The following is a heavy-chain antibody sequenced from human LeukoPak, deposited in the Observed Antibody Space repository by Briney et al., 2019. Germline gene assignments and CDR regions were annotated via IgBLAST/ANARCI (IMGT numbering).Heavy chain of an antibody. CDR2: ISPSSGGT. V-gene: IGHV1-2*02. CDR3: ARNYGGSSKYFDY. J-gene: IGHJ4*02. D-gene: IGHD4-23*01. CDR1: GYSFTGYY. Sequence: ASVKVSCKASGYSFTGYYIHWVRQAPGQGLEWMGWISPSSGGTNYAQRFQGRPTMTRDTSISTAYMELGSLTSDDTALYYCARNYGGSSKYFDYWGQGTLVTVSS.